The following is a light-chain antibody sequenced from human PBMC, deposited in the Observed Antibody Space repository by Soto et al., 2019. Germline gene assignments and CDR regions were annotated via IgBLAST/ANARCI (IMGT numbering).Light chain of an antibody. V-gene: IGLV2-14*03. CDR2: DVS. CDR3: SSYTSSSTLYV. CDR1: SSDVGGYNY. J-gene: IGLJ1*01. Sequence: QSVLTQPASVSGSPGQSITISCTGTSSDVGGYNYVSWYQHHPGKAPKLMIYDVSNRPSGVSNRFSGSKSVNTASLTISGLQAEDEADYYCSSYTSSSTLYVFGTGTKLTVL.